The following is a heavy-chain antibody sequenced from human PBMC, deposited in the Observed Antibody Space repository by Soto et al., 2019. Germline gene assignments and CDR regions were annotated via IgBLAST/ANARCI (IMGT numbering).Heavy chain of an antibody. D-gene: IGHD5-18*01. CDR2: ISSSSSTI. CDR1: GFTFSRHW. V-gene: IGHV3-48*01. CDR3: ARPHVDTAMVNDY. Sequence: GGSLRLSCTASGFTFSRHWMHWVRQTPGKGLVWVSYISSSSSTIYYADSVRGRFTISRDNAKNSLYLQMNSLRAEDTAVYYCARPHVDTAMVNDYWGQGTLVTVSS. J-gene: IGHJ4*02.